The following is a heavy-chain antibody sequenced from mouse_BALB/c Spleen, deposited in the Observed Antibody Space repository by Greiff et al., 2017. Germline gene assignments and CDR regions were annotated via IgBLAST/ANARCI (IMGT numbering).Heavy chain of an antibody. J-gene: IGHJ4*01. CDR1: GFTFSSYT. CDR2: ISSGGGNT. Sequence: EVQLVESGGGLVKPGGSLKLSCAASGFTFSSYTMSWVRQTPEKRLEWVATISSGGGNTYYPDSVKGRFTISRDNAKNNLYLQMSSLRSEDTALYYCARYGDYGSSYYAMDYWGQGTSVTVSS. D-gene: IGHD1-1*01. V-gene: IGHV5-9*03. CDR3: ARYGDYGSSYYAMDY.